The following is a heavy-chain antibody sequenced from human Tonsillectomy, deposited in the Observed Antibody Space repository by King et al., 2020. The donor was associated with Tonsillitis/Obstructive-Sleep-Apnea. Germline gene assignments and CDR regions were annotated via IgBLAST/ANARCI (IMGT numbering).Heavy chain of an antibody. J-gene: IGHJ4*02. D-gene: IGHD2-2*01. CDR1: GFTFSSYA. CDR3: ARDGGDVVVPAATPFVDY. V-gene: IGHV3-30*01. Sequence: VQLVESGGGVVQPGRSLRLSCAASGFTFSSYAMHWVRLAPGKGLEWVAVISYDGSNKYYADSVKGRFTISRDNSKNTLYLQMNSLRAEDTAVYYCARDGGDVVVPAATPFVDYWGQGTLVTVSS. CDR2: ISYDGSNK.